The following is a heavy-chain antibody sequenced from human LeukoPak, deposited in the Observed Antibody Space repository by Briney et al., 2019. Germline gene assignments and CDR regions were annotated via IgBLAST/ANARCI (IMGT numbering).Heavy chain of an antibody. V-gene: IGHV3-21*01. CDR1: GFTFSSYS. CDR2: ISSSSSYI. Sequence: GGSLRLSCAAFGFTFSSYSMNWVRQAPGEGLEWVSSISSSSSYIYYADSVKGRFTLSRDHAKNSLYLQMNSLRAEDTAVYYCARDSMRGFWSGYFGYWGQGTLVTVSS. J-gene: IGHJ4*02. CDR3: ARDSMRGFWSGYFGY. D-gene: IGHD3-3*01.